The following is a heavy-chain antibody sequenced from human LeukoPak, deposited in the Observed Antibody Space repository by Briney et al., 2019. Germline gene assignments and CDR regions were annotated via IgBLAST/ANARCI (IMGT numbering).Heavy chain of an antibody. CDR2: IIPIFCTA. V-gene: IGHV1-69*05. Sequence: SVKVSCKASGGTFSSYAISWVRQAPGQGLEWMGRIIPIFCTANYAQKFQGRVTITTDESTSTAYMELSSLRSEDTAVYYCAREARERGYSGYDDYWGQGTLVTVSS. D-gene: IGHD5-12*01. CDR3: AREARERGYSGYDDY. CDR1: GGTFSSYA. J-gene: IGHJ4*02.